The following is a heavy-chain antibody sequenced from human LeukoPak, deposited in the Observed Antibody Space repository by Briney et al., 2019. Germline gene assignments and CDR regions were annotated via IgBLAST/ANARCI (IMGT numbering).Heavy chain of an antibody. Sequence: GGSLRLSCAASEFTFSNYGMHWVRQAPGKELEWVTFIRYDGSNKYYADSVKGRFTISRDNSKNTLYLQMNSLRPEDTAVYYCAKPVTGPDAFDIWGQGTVATVSS. D-gene: IGHD6-19*01. J-gene: IGHJ3*02. CDR2: IRYDGSNK. CDR3: AKPVTGPDAFDI. CDR1: EFTFSNYG. V-gene: IGHV3-30*02.